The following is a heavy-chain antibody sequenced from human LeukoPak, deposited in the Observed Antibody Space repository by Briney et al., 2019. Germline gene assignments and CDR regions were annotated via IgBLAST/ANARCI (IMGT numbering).Heavy chain of an antibody. CDR2: ISGSGGST. D-gene: IGHD3/OR15-3a*01. CDR1: GFTFSTYV. V-gene: IGHV3-23*01. CDR3: AKGDWRYFDY. Sequence: GGSLRLSCAASGFTFSTYVMSWVRQAPGKGLEWVSAISGSGGSTYYADSVKGRFTISRDNSKNTLYLQMNSLGADDTAVYYCAKGDWRYFDYWGQGTLVTVSS. J-gene: IGHJ4*02.